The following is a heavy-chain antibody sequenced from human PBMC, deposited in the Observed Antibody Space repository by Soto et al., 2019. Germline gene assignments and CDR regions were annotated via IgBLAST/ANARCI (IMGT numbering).Heavy chain of an antibody. Sequence: ASVQVSCKASGYTFTGHYMHWVRHPPGQDFEWMGWINPNNGDTNYAQKFRGRASLTRDTSISTAYMELSGLREDRPAVYSCARDREAATGDPPDALDIWGQGTMVTVSS. CDR3: ARDREAATGDPPDALDI. V-gene: IGHV1-2*02. J-gene: IGHJ3*02. CDR1: GYTFTGHY. CDR2: INPNNGDT. D-gene: IGHD2-21*02.